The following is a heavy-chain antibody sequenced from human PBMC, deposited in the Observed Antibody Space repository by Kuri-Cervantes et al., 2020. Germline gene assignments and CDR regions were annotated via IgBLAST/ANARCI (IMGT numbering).Heavy chain of an antibody. D-gene: IGHD7-27*01. Sequence: GGSLRLSCAASGFTFTNYDFHWVRQAAGKGLEWVSAIGVAGGTYYTNSVRGRFTISRDNAENSLYLQMHSLGAGDTAVYYCARGGSNWATQKFDSCGQGTLVTVSS. CDR2: IGVAGGT. V-gene: IGHV3-13*01. CDR3: ARGGSNWATQKFDS. CDR1: GFTFTNYD. J-gene: IGHJ4*02.